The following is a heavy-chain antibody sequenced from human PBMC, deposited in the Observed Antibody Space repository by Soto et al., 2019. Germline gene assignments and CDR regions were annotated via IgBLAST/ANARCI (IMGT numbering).Heavy chain of an antibody. Sequence: PGGSLRLSCAVSGFTLSDYYIDWVRQAPGKGLEWLARSRDKANSFSTDYAASVKGRLSISRDDSESSVFLQMNSLRTEDTALYYCARTKSYGAYEVWGQGTVVIVSS. CDR3: ARTKSYGAYEV. J-gene: IGHJ3*01. D-gene: IGHD3-10*01. CDR2: SRDKANSFST. V-gene: IGHV3-72*01. CDR1: GFTLSDYY.